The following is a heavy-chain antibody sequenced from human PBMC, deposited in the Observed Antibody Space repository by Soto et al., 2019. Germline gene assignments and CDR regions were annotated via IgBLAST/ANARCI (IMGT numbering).Heavy chain of an antibody. D-gene: IGHD6-19*01. V-gene: IGHV3-23*01. J-gene: IGHJ4*02. CDR2: ISGSGGST. CDR1: GFTFSSYA. CDR3: AKDIAVAGTVAF. Sequence: EVQLLESGGGLVQPGGSLRLSCAASGFTFSSYAMSWVRQAPGKGLEWVSAISGSGGSTYYADSVKGRFTISRDNSKNTLYLQMTSLSAEDTAVYYCAKDIAVAGTVAFWGQGTLVTVSS.